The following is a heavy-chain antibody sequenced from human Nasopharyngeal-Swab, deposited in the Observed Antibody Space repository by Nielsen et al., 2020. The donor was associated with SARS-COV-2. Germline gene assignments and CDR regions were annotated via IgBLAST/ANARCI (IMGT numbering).Heavy chain of an antibody. D-gene: IGHD3-22*01. J-gene: IGHJ4*02. V-gene: IGHV3-48*04. Sequence: GGSLRLSCAASGFNFNYYSMNWVRQAPGKRLEWVSYITSSSGIIYYADSVKGRFTISRDNAKNLLYLQMNSLRAEDTAVYYCASAHRAYGDSGYYPLDYWGKGTLVTVSS. CDR2: ITSSSGII. CDR1: GFNFNYYS. CDR3: ASAHRAYGDSGYYPLDY.